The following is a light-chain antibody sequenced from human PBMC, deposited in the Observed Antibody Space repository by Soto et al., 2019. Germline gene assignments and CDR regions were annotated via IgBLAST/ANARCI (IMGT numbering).Light chain of an antibody. J-gene: IGLJ2*01. V-gene: IGLV2-14*01. CDR3: SSYTSSSTLRGV. CDR2: DVS. Sequence: QSALTQPASVSGSPGQSITISCTGTSSDVGGYNYVSWHQQHPGKAPKLMIYDVSNRPSGVSNRFSGSKSGNTASLTISGLQAEDEADYYCSSYTSSSTLRGVFGGGTQLTVL. CDR1: SSDVGGYNY.